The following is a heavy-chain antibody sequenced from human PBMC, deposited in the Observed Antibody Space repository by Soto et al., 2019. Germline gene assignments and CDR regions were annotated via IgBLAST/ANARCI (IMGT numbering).Heavy chain of an antibody. CDR1: GDSVSSNSAA. J-gene: IGHJ6*02. CDR3: AGSFSGRGGLDV. D-gene: IGHD3-10*01. Sequence: PSQTLSLTCAISGDSVSSNSAAWDWIRQSPSRGLEWLGRTYYRSKWYTDNPVSVKSRLTINPDTSKHQFYLPLNSVSPEDTAVYYWAGSFSGRGGLDVWGPGTLVTVSS. CDR2: TYYRSKWYT. V-gene: IGHV6-1*01.